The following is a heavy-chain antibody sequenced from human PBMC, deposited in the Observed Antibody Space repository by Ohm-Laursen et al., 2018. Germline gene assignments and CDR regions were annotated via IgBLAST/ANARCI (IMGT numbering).Heavy chain of an antibody. D-gene: IGHD2-15*01. CDR2: ISSSGSTI. V-gene: IGHV3-11*01. Sequence: SLRLSCTASGFTFSDYYMSWIRQAPGKGLEWVAYISSSGSTIYYADSVKGRFTISRDNSKNTLYLQMNSLRAEDTAVYYCAAPRNHIVELYYFNYWGPGTLVTVSS. CDR1: GFTFSDYY. J-gene: IGHJ4*02. CDR3: AAPRNHIVELYYFNY.